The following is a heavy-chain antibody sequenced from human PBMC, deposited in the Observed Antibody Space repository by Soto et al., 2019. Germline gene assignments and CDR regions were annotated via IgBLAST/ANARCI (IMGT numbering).Heavy chain of an antibody. V-gene: IGHV1-8*01. Sequence: ASVKVSCKASGYTFTSYDINWVRQATGQGLEWMGWMNPNSGNTGYAQKFQGRDTLTRNTSISTADMELSSLRSEDTAVYYCARGADNDYIWGSYRYEDYYYYMDVWGKGTTVTVSS. CDR1: GYTFTSYD. D-gene: IGHD3-16*02. J-gene: IGHJ6*03. CDR2: MNPNSGNT. CDR3: ARGADNDYIWGSYRYEDYYYYMDV.